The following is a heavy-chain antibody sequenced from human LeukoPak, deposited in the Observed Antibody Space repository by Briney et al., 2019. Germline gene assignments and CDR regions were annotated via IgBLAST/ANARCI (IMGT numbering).Heavy chain of an antibody. J-gene: IGHJ4*02. D-gene: IGHD4-17*01. CDR3: AKAAHHGDYVDYFDY. Sequence: GGSLRLSCAASGFTFSSYAMSSVRQAPGKRVDGVSAIRGSGGSTYYADSVKGRFTISRDNSKNTLYLQMNSLRPEDTAVYYCAKAAHHGDYVDYFDYWGQGTLVTVSS. CDR2: IRGSGGST. V-gene: IGHV3-23*01. CDR1: GFTFSSYA.